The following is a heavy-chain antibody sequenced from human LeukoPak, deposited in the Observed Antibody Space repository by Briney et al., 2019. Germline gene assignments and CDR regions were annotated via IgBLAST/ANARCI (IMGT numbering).Heavy chain of an antibody. V-gene: IGHV3-30*18. CDR1: GFTFSSYG. CDR2: ISYDGSNK. CDR3: AKEGSSGYYAAEFDY. Sequence: PGGSLRLSCAASGFTFSSYGMHWVRQAPGKGLEWVAVISYDGSNKYYADSVKGRFTISRDNSKNTLYLQMNSLRAEDMAVYYCAKEGSSGYYAAEFDYWGQGTLVTVSS. D-gene: IGHD3-22*01. J-gene: IGHJ4*02.